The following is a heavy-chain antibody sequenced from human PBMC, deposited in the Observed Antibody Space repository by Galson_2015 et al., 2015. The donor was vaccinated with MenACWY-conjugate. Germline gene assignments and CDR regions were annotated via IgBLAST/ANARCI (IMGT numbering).Heavy chain of an antibody. CDR1: GGTFSSYA. J-gene: IGHJ4*02. CDR2: IIPIFGTA. D-gene: IGHD6-6*01. V-gene: IGHV1-69*13. CDR3: ARERSSSSLPFAY. Sequence: SVKVSCKASGGTFSSYAISWVRQAPGQGLEWMGGIIPIFGTANYAQKFQGRVTITADESTSTAYMELSSLRSEDTAVYYCARERSSSSLPFAYWGQGTLVPVSS.